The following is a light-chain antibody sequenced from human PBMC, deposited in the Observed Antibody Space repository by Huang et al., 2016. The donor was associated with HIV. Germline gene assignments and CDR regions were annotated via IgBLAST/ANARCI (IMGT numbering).Light chain of an antibody. CDR1: QSVSSSY. V-gene: IGKV3-20*01. CDR2: GAS. CDR3: QQYGSF. Sequence: EIVLTQSPGTLSLSPGERATLSCRASQSVSSSYLAWYQQKPGQAPRLLIYGASSRATGIPDRFSGSGSVTDFTLTISRLEPEDFAVYYCQQYGSFFGQGTKLEIK. J-gene: IGKJ2*01.